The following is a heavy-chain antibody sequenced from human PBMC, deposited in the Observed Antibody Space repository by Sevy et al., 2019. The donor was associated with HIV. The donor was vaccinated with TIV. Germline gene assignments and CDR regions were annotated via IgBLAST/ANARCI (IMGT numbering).Heavy chain of an antibody. CDR1: GGSISSSSYY. V-gene: IGHV4-39*01. J-gene: IGHJ6*02. D-gene: IGHD5-12*01. CDR2: IYYSGST. Sequence: SETLSLTCTVSGGSISSSSYYWGWIRQPPGKGLEWIGSIYYSGSTYYNPSLKSRVTISVDRSKNQFSLKLSSVTAADTAVYYCASPYSGYDSGAYGMDVWGQGTTVTVSS. CDR3: ASPYSGYDSGAYGMDV.